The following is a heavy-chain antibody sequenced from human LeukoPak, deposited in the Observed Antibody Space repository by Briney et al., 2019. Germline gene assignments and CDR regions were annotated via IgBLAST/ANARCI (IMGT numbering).Heavy chain of an antibody. D-gene: IGHD4-17*01. J-gene: IGHJ2*01. CDR2: ININGSST. Sequence: GGSLRLSCAASGFTFSRYWMHWVRQAPGKGLVWVSRININGSSTIYADSVKGRFTISRDNAKNTLYLQMNSLRAEDTAVYYCAETTGGYTGYFDLWGRGTLVAVSS. CDR3: AETTGGYTGYFDL. V-gene: IGHV3-74*01. CDR1: GFTFSRYW.